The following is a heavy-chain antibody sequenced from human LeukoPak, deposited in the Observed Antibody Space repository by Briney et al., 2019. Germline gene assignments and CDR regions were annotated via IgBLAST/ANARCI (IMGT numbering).Heavy chain of an antibody. Sequence: SETLSLTCSVSGDSISYFYWSWIRQPPGKGLEWIGSIYYSGSTYYNPSLKSRVTISVDTSKNQFSLKLSSVTAADTAVYYCARSPLIAAAEYWGQGTLVTVSS. CDR2: IYYSGST. V-gene: IGHV4-39*07. J-gene: IGHJ4*02. CDR1: GDSISYFY. CDR3: ARSPLIAAAEY. D-gene: IGHD6-13*01.